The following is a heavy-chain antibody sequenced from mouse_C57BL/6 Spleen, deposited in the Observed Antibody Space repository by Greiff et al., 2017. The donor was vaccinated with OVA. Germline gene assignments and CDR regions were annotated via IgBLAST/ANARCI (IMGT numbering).Heavy chain of an antibody. Sequence: VQLQQSGAELVKPGASVKLSCTASGFNIKDYYMHWVKQRTEQGLEWIGRIEPEDGETKYAPKFQGKATITADTSSNTAYLLLSSLTSEEPAVYYCAGRGYGSSYDAMDYWGQGTSVTVSS. CDR3: AGRGYGSSYDAMDY. J-gene: IGHJ4*01. CDR1: GFNIKDYY. V-gene: IGHV14-2*01. D-gene: IGHD1-1*01. CDR2: IEPEDGET.